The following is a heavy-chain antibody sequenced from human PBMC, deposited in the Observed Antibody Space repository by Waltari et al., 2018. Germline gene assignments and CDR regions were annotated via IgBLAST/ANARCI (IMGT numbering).Heavy chain of an antibody. D-gene: IGHD6-13*01. CDR1: GGTFSSYA. Sequence: QAQLVQSGAEVKKPGSSVKVSCKASGGTFSSYAISWVRQAPGQGLEWMGGVIPAFGTANAAQSFQGRVLITADESTSTAYMELSILRSEDTAVYYCATYLPEGIAAAGQYFQHWGQGTLVTVSS. J-gene: IGHJ1*01. CDR3: ATYLPEGIAAAGQYFQH. CDR2: VIPAFGTA. V-gene: IGHV1-69*12.